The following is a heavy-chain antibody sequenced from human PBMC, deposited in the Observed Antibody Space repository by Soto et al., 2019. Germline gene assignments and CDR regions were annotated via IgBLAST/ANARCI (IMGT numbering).Heavy chain of an antibody. CDR1: GGSISSYY. D-gene: IGHD5-12*01. J-gene: IGHJ4*02. CDR2: IYYSGST. V-gene: IGHV4-59*01. Sequence: SETLSLTCTVSGGSISSYYWSWIRQPPGKGLEWIGYIYYSGSTNYNPSLKSRVTISVDTSKNQFSLKLSSVTAADTAVYYCARYSGYGLFDYWGQGTLVTVSS. CDR3: ARYSGYGLFDY.